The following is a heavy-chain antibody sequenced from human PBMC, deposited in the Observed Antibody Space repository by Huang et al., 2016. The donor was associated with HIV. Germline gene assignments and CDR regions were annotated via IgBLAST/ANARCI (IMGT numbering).Heavy chain of an antibody. CDR2: IKQDESEK. CDR3: ATKTAGMDI. Sequence: VESGGRSVQPGGSIKLSCVGSTFTFGAYWMSWVRQPPGKGLEWVAKIKQDESEKYYVDSVKGRFNISRDKARKVLFLEMDDLRVEDTAIYFCATKTAGMDIWGQGTTVTVSS. D-gene: IGHD1-7*01. J-gene: IGHJ6*02. CDR1: TFTFGAYW. V-gene: IGHV3-7*01.